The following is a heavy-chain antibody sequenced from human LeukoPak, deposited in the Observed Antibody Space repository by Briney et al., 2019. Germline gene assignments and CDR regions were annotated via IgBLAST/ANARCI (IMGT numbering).Heavy chain of an antibody. CDR2: ISTSSSYI. Sequence: GGSLRLSCAASGFTFSSYSMNWVRQAPGKGLEWVSSISTSSSYIYYADAVKGRFTISRDNAKNSLYLQMNSLRAEDTAVYYCARVYRRYFDYWGQGTLVTVSS. CDR3: ARVYRRYFDY. CDR1: GFTFSSYS. V-gene: IGHV3-21*01. D-gene: IGHD1-14*01. J-gene: IGHJ4*02.